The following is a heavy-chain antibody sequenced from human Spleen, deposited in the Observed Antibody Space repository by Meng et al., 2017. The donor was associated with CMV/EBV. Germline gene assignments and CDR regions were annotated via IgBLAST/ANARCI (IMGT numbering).Heavy chain of an antibody. J-gene: IGHJ4*02. V-gene: IGHV3-74*01. CDR2: ISKDGNT. CDR3: AREGYTGRFFDY. CDR1: GFTFSNYW. Sequence: SCTASGFTFSNYWMHWGRQATGKGMVWVSRISKDGNTNYADSVKGRFTIPRDNAKNTLYLQMNDLRAEDTAIYYCAREGYTGRFFDYWGQGTLVTVSS. D-gene: IGHD1-26*01.